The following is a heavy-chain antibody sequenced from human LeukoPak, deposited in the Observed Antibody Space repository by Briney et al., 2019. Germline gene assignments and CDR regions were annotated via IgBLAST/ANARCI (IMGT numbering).Heavy chain of an antibody. V-gene: IGHV3-66*01. CDR2: IYSGGST. D-gene: IGHD3-22*01. CDR1: GLTVSSNY. J-gene: IGHJ6*02. Sequence: GGSLRLSCAASGLTVSSNYMSWVRQAPGKGLEWVSVIYSGGSTYYADSVKGRFTISRDNSKNTLYLQMNSLRAEDTAVYYCARDERLYDSSGYYYYGMDVWGQGTTVTVSS. CDR3: ARDERLYDSSGYYYYGMDV.